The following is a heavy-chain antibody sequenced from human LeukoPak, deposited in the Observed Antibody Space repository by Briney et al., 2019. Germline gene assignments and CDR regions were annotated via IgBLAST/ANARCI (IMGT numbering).Heavy chain of an antibody. D-gene: IGHD3-22*01. CDR1: GFTFSSYG. V-gene: IGHV3-23*01. CDR2: ISGSGGST. CDR3: AREITYFYDSSPYWDAFDI. Sequence: PGGSLRLSCAASGFTFSSYGMSWVRQAPGKGLEWVSAISGSGGSTYYADSVKGRFTISRDNSKNTLYLQMNSPRAEDTAVYYCAREITYFYDSSPYWDAFDIWGQGTMVTVSS. J-gene: IGHJ3*02.